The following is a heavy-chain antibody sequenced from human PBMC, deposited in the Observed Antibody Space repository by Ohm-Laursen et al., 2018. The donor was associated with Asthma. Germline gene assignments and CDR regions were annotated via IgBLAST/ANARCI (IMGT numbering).Heavy chain of an antibody. CDR1: GGSFSGYY. J-gene: IGHJ3*02. CDR3: ARTPYGSGRHVSNAFDI. CDR2: INHSGST. V-gene: IGHV4-34*01. Sequence: TLSLTCAVYGGSFSGYYWSWIRQPPGKGLEWIGEINHSGSTNYNPSLKSRVTISVDTSKNQFSLKLSSVTAADTAVYYCARTPYGSGRHVSNAFDIWGQGTMVTVSS. D-gene: IGHD3-10*01.